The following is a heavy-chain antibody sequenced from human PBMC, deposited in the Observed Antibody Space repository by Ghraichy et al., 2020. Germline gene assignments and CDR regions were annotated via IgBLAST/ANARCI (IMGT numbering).Heavy chain of an antibody. V-gene: IGHV4-59*01. CDR1: GGPITNYF. D-gene: IGHD3-22*01. Sequence: SETLSLTCTVSGGPITNYFWSWIRQPPGKGLEWIGYIYHTGSTNYNPSLKSRVTISVDTSRNQFSLKLKSVTAADTAIYYCARYGHYCLDSWGQGTLVTVPS. CDR2: IYHTGST. J-gene: IGHJ4*02. CDR3: ARYGHYCLDS.